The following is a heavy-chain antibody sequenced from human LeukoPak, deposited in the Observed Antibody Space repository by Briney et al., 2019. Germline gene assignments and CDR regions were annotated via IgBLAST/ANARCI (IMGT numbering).Heavy chain of an antibody. CDR3: GRDIKARYCDY. Sequence: GGSLRLSCSASGFTFSSYAMHWVRQAPGKGLEYVSAISSNGGSTYYADSVKGRFTISRDNSKNTLYLQMDSLGAEDTAVYYCGRDIKARYCDYWGQGTQVTVSS. CDR2: ISSNGGST. CDR1: GFTFSSYA. V-gene: IGHV3-64*04. J-gene: IGHJ4*02. D-gene: IGHD1-26*01.